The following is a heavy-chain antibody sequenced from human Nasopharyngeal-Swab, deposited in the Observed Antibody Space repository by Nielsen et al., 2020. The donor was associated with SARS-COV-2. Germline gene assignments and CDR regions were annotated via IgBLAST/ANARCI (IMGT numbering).Heavy chain of an antibody. D-gene: IGHD2-2*02. CDR1: GGSISSYY. V-gene: IGHV4-59*01. Sequence: ESLKISCTVSGGSISSYYWSWIRQPPGKGLEWIGYIYYSGSTNYNPSLKSRVTISVDTSKNQFSLKLSSVTAADTAVYYCARGWGRYCSSTSCYNYGMDVWGQGTTVTVSS. J-gene: IGHJ6*02. CDR3: ARGWGRYCSSTSCYNYGMDV. CDR2: IYYSGST.